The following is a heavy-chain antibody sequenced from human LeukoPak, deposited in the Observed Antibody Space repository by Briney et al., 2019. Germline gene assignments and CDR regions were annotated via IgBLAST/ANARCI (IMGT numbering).Heavy chain of an antibody. CDR2: IYYSGST. V-gene: IGHV4-59*08. Sequence: PSETLSLTCTVSGGSISSYYWSWIRQPPGKGLEWIGYIYYSGSTNYNPSLKSRVTISVDTSKNQFSLKLSSVTAADTAVYYCARDAGAVGATLFDYWGQGTLVTVSS. J-gene: IGHJ4*02. CDR3: ARDAGAVGATLFDY. D-gene: IGHD1-26*01. CDR1: GGSISSYY.